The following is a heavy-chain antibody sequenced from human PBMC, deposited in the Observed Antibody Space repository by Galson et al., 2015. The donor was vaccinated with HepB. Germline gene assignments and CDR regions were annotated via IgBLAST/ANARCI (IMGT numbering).Heavy chain of an antibody. D-gene: IGHD3-10*01. Sequence: SETLSLTCTVSGGSISSGDYHWSWIRQPPGKGLEWIGYMYHNESPNYNPSLKSRVTMSVDTSRSQFSLRLSSVTAADTAVYYCATGSWGYYYYMDVWGKGTTVTVSS. J-gene: IGHJ6*03. CDR1: GGSISSGDYH. V-gene: IGHV4-61*08. CDR3: ATGSWGYYYYMDV. CDR2: MYHNESP.